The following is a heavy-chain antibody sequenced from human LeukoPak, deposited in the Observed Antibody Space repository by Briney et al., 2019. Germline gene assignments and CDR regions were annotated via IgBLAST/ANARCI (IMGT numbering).Heavy chain of an antibody. CDR2: ISSSGSTI. V-gene: IGHV3-48*03. J-gene: IGHJ3*02. CDR3: ARVNYYVSSGPPGAFDI. Sequence: GGSLRLSCAASGFTFSSYEMNSVRQAPAKGLEWVSHISSSGSTIYYADSVKGRFTISRDNAKNSLYLQMNSLRAEDTAVYYCARVNYYVSSGPPGAFDIWGQGTMVTVSS. CDR1: GFTFSSYE. D-gene: IGHD3-22*01.